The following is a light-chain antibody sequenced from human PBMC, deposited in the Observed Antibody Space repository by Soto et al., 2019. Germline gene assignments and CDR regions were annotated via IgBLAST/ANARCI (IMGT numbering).Light chain of an antibody. Sequence: QSALTQPASVSGSPGQSTTISCTGTTSDVGVYVSWYQQHPGKAPRLILYDVSNRPSGISNRFSGSKSGNTASLTISGLQTEDEADYYCSSYTSSITYVFGTGTKVTVL. CDR3: SSYTSSITYV. J-gene: IGLJ1*01. V-gene: IGLV2-14*01. CDR2: DVS. CDR1: TSDVGVY.